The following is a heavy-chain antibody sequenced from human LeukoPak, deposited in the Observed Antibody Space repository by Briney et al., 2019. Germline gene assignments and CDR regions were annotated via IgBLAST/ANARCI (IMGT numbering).Heavy chain of an antibody. CDR2: ISSSSSYI. Sequence: GGSLRLSCAASGFTFSIYSMNWVRQAPGKGLEWVSSISSSSSYIYYADSVKGRFTISRDNAKNSLYLQMNSLRAEDTAVYYCARGRGYCTNGVCYYYGMDVWGQGTTVTVSS. J-gene: IGHJ6*02. CDR3: ARGRGYCTNGVCYYYGMDV. CDR1: GFTFSIYS. D-gene: IGHD2-8*01. V-gene: IGHV3-21*01.